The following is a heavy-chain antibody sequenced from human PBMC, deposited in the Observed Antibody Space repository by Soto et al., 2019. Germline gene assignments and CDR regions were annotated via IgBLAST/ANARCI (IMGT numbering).Heavy chain of an antibody. CDR2: INPSGGST. CDR3: ARGVEYSYGSRYYYYGMDV. CDR1: GYTFTSYY. D-gene: IGHD5-18*01. Sequence: ASVKVSCKASGYTFTSYYMHWVRQAPGQGLEWMGIINPSGGSTSYAQKFQGRVTMTRDKSTSTVYMELSSLRSEDTAVYYCARGVEYSYGSRYYYYGMDVWGQGTTVTVSS. J-gene: IGHJ6*02. V-gene: IGHV1-46*03.